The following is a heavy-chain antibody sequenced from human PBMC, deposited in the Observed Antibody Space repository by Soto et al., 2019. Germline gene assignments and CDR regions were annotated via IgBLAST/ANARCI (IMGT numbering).Heavy chain of an antibody. CDR3: ARKPHDSGFFSDY. Sequence: GSLRLSCAASGFTFSAHWMHWVRQAPEKGLVWVSRINGDGSDTTYADSVKGRFTISRDNSKNTLYLQMNSLRAEDTAVYYCARKPHDSGFFSDYWGQGTLVTVSS. J-gene: IGHJ4*02. D-gene: IGHD3-22*01. V-gene: IGHV3-74*01. CDR2: INGDGSDT. CDR1: GFTFSAHW.